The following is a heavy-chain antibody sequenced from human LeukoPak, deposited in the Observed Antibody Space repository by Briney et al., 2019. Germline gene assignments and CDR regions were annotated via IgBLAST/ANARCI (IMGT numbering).Heavy chain of an antibody. V-gene: IGHV3-30*02. CDR2: IRYDGSNK. CDR1: GFTFSSYG. CDR3: ARDPGIAARPGDY. Sequence: GGSLRLSCVASGFTFSSYGMHWVRQAPGKGLEWVAFIRYDGSNKYYADSVEGRFTISRDNSKNTLYLQMNSLRAEDTAVYYCARDPGIAARPGDYWGQGTLVTVSS. D-gene: IGHD6-6*01. J-gene: IGHJ4*02.